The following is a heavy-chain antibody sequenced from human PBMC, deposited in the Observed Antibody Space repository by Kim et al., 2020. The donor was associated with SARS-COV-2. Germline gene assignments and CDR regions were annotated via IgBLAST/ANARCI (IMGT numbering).Heavy chain of an antibody. Sequence: SGPTLVNPTQTLTLTCTFSGFSLSTSGVGVGWIRQPPGKALEWLALIYWDDDKRYSPSLKSRLTITKDTSKNQVVLTMTNMDPVDTATYYCAHSGLHDYYGSGEVRFDPWGQGTLVTVSS. J-gene: IGHJ5*02. CDR2: IYWDDDK. CDR3: AHSGLHDYYGSGEVRFDP. V-gene: IGHV2-5*02. D-gene: IGHD3-10*01. CDR1: GFSLSTSGVG.